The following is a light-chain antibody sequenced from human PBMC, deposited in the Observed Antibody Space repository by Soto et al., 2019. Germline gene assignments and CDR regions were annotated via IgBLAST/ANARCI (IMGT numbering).Light chain of an antibody. CDR1: SSDVGGYNH. Sequence: QSALTQPPSASGSPGQSVTISCTGTSSDVGGYNHVSWYQHHPGKAPKLMIYEVSKRPSGVPDRFSGSKSGNTASLTVSGLQAEDEAGYYRSSYSGTNNVVFGGGTKVTVL. CDR2: EVS. V-gene: IGLV2-8*01. CDR3: SSYSGTNNVV. J-gene: IGLJ2*01.